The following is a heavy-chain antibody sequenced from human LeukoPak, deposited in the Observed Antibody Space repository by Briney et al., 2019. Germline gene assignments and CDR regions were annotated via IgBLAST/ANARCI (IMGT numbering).Heavy chain of an antibody. CDR3: AKGGGPTDY. CDR2: ISWNSGSI. D-gene: IGHD3-16*01. V-gene: IGHV3-9*01. J-gene: IGHJ4*02. Sequence: PGGSLRLSCAASGFTFDDYAMHWVRQAPGKGLEWVSGISWNSGSIGYADSVKGRFTISRDNAKNSLYLQMNSLRAEDTALYYCAKGGGPTDYWGQGTLVTVSS. CDR1: GFTFDDYA.